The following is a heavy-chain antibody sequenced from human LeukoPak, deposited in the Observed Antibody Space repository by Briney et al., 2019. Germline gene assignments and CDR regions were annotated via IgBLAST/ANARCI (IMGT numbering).Heavy chain of an antibody. CDR2: IYPGDSDI. D-gene: IGHD1-1*01. Sequence: GESLKISCKGSGYRFTSYWIGWVRQMPGKGLEWMGIIYPGDSDIRYSPSFQGQVTISADTSINTAYLQWSTLEASDTAMYYCAGRLPQLEYFVYWGQGTLVTVSS. J-gene: IGHJ4*02. V-gene: IGHV5-51*01. CDR3: AGRLPQLEYFVY. CDR1: GYRFTSYW.